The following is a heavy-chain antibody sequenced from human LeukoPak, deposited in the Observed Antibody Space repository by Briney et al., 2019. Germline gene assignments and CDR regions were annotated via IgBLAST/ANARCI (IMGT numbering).Heavy chain of an antibody. CDR3: AAVSGHYTLLDA. Sequence: GASVKVPCKISGYNLNDISVHWVRQPPGKGLEWMGGVDPDDGQRVYAQRFQGRVTMTEDTSTNTAYMELSRLRSEDTAVYFCAAVSGHYTLLDAWGQGALVTVST. V-gene: IGHV1-24*01. CDR1: GYNLNDIS. CDR2: VDPDDGQR. D-gene: IGHD4-11*01. J-gene: IGHJ5*02.